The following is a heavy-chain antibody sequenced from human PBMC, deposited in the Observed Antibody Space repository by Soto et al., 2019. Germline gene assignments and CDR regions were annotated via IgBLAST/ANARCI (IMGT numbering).Heavy chain of an antibody. D-gene: IGHD6-13*01. V-gene: IGHV4-59*12. CDR3: ARNGGSTWYYFDS. CDR2: ISHSGRT. J-gene: IGHJ4*02. CDR1: GGSISSYY. Sequence: QVQLQESGPGLVKPSETLSLTCTVSGGSISSYYWSWIRQSPGKGLEWIGEISHSGRTNYNPSLKSRVTISVDTSKNQFSLKVSSVTAADTGMYYCARNGGSTWYYFDSWGQGTVVTVSS.